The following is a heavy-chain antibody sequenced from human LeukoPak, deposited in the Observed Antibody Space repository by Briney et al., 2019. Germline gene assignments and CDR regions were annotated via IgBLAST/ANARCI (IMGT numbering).Heavy chain of an antibody. CDR3: ARGGMITFGGVLSYDLDY. J-gene: IGHJ4*02. V-gene: IGHV4-30-4*08. D-gene: IGHD3-16*01. CDR1: GGSISSYY. CDR2: IYYSGST. Sequence: PSETLSLTCTVSGGSISSYYWSWIRQPPGKGLEWIGYIYYSGSTYYNPSLKSRVTISVDTSKNQFSLKLSSVTAADTAVYYCARGGMITFGGVLSYDLDYWGQGTLVTVSS.